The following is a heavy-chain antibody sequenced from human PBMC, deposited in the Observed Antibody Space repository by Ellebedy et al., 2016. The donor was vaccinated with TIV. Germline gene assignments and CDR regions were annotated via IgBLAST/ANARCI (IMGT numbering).Heavy chain of an antibody. Sequence: ASVKVSCKASGYTFTSYDINWVRQAAGQGLEWMGWMNPNSSNTGYAQKFQGRVTMTRNTSINTAYMELSSLRSEDTAVYYCARTPRTYYYDMDVWGQGTTVTVSS. J-gene: IGHJ6*02. CDR2: MNPNSSNT. V-gene: IGHV1-8*01. CDR1: GYTFTSYD. CDR3: ARTPRTYYYDMDV.